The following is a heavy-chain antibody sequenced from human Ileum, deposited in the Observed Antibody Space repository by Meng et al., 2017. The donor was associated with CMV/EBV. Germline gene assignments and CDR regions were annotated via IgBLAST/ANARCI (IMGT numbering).Heavy chain of an antibody. J-gene: IGHJ6*02. CDR3: ARDHLHSSSSGRFYQYGMDV. D-gene: IGHD6-6*01. CDR2: ISSSSSYI. V-gene: IGHV3-21*01. Sequence: GESLKISCAASGFTFGTYSMNWVRQAPGKGLEWVSSISSSSSYIYYADSVKGRFTISRDNGKNSLYLQMTSLRPEDTAVYYCARDHLHSSSSGRFYQYGMDVWGQGTTVTV. CDR1: GFTFGTYS.